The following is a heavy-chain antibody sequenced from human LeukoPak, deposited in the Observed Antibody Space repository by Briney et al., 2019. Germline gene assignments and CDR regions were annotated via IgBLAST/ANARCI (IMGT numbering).Heavy chain of an antibody. Sequence: GGSLRLSCAASGFTVSSKYMNWVRQAPGKGLEWVSVIDSGGSTYYADSVKGRFTISRDNAKNTLYLQMNSLRAEDTAVYYCARDFLHLGGWGQGTMVTVSS. CDR2: IDSGGST. CDR1: GFTVSSKY. J-gene: IGHJ3*01. CDR3: ARDFLHLGG. D-gene: IGHD3-16*01. V-gene: IGHV3-53*01.